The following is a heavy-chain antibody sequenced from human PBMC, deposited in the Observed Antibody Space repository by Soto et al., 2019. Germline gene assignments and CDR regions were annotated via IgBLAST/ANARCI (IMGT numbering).Heavy chain of an antibody. D-gene: IGHD3-22*01. CDR3: ARALNYYDSSGYWFDP. Sequence: PSETLSLTCTVSGGSIRSSTYYWTWIRQHPGKGLEWIGYIYSSGSTYYNPSLKSRVTISVDTSKNQFSLKLSSVTAADTAVYYCARALNYYDSSGYWFDPWGQGTLVTVSS. CDR2: IYSSGST. J-gene: IGHJ5*02. V-gene: IGHV4-31*03. CDR1: GGSIRSSTYY.